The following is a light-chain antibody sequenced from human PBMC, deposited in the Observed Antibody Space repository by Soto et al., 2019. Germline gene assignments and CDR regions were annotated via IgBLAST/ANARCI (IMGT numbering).Light chain of an antibody. J-gene: IGLJ1*01. Sequence: SALTQPPSASGTPGQRVFISCSGSSSNIGGTNYAYWYQQLPGAAPKLLIFGDSNRPSGVPDRFSGSKSGTSASLAITGLQADDEADYYCQSSDSRLSGSDVFGTGTKVTVL. CDR3: QSSDSRLSGSDV. CDR1: SSNIGGTNY. V-gene: IGLV1-40*01. CDR2: GDS.